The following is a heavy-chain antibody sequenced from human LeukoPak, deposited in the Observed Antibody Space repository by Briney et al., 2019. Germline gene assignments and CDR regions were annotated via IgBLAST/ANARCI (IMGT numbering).Heavy chain of an antibody. Sequence: KPSETLSLTCAVSGGSISSSNWWNWVRQPPGKGLEWIGGVYPSGNTNFNPSLKSRVTISMDKSKNQFHLNLNSVTAADTAVYYCARLGTTGVTYSGNLGYFAWGQGILVTVSS. CDR1: GGSISSSNW. CDR2: VYPSGNT. D-gene: IGHD1-14*01. V-gene: IGHV4-4*02. CDR3: ARLGTTGVTYSGNLGYFA. J-gene: IGHJ5*02.